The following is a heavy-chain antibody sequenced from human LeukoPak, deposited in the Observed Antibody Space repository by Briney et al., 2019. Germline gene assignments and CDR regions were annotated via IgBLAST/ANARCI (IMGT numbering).Heavy chain of an antibody. CDR2: LSGSGGSP. CDR1: GFTFSSYA. CDR3: ANALGGGNTWYYFDC. Sequence: GGSLRLSCAASGFTFSSYAMSWVRQAPGKGLEWVSSLSGSGGSPNYANSVKGRFTISRDNSKNTLYLQMDSLRAEDTAVYYCANALGGGNTWYYFDCWGQGTLVTVSS. V-gene: IGHV3-23*01. D-gene: IGHD6-13*01. J-gene: IGHJ4*02.